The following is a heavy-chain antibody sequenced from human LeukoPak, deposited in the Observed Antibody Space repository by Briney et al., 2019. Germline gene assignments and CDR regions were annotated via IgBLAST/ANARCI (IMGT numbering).Heavy chain of an antibody. Sequence: SETLSLSCAVYGGSFSGYYWSWIRQPPRKGLEWSGEINHSGSTNYNPSLKSRVTISVDTSKNQFSLKLSSVTAADTAVYYCARGASKRDGYNEEWGQGTLVTVSS. CDR3: ARGASKRDGYNEE. V-gene: IGHV4-34*01. CDR1: GGSFSGYY. D-gene: IGHD5-24*01. J-gene: IGHJ4*02. CDR2: INHSGST.